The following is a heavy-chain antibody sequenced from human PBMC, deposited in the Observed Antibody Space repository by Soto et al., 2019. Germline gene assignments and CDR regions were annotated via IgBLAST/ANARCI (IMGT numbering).Heavy chain of an antibody. CDR2: ISGGGTST. V-gene: IGHV3-23*01. CDR1: GFTFSTYT. Sequence: GGSLRLSCAASGFTFSTYTMTWVRQAPGKGLEWVSAISGGGTSTYYADSVKGRFTVSRDNSKNTLYLQMDSLRAEDTAVYYCAKDRLEYCSSTSCYAFDMWGQGTVVTVSS. D-gene: IGHD2-2*01. J-gene: IGHJ3*02. CDR3: AKDRLEYCSSTSCYAFDM.